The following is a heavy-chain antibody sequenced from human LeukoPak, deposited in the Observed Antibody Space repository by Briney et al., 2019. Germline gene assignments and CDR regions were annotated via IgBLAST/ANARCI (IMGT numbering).Heavy chain of an antibody. CDR3: ARVVDY. CDR1: GYTFTGYY. J-gene: IGHJ4*02. V-gene: IGHV1-2*02. Sequence: GSVNVSCKASGYTFTGYYMHGVRQAPGQGLEWMGLINPNRGWTNFAQKFRGRVTMTRDTSISTAYMELSRLRSDDTAVYYCARVVDYWGQGTLVTVSS. CDR2: INPNRGWT.